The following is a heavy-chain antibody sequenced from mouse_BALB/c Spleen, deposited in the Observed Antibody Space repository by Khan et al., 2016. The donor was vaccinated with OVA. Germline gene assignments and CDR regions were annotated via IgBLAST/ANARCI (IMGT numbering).Heavy chain of an antibody. Sequence: EVELVESGGGLVKPGGSLKLSCAASGFTFSIYAMSWVRQTPEKRLEWVASISSGGSTYYPDSVKGRFTISRDNARNILYLQMSSLRSEDTAMYYWARGDDHGRGYFDGWGAGTTVTVSS. D-gene: IGHD1-2*01. V-gene: IGHV5-6-5*01. CDR3: ARGDDHGRGYFDG. CDR2: ISSGGST. CDR1: GFTFSIYA. J-gene: IGHJ1*01.